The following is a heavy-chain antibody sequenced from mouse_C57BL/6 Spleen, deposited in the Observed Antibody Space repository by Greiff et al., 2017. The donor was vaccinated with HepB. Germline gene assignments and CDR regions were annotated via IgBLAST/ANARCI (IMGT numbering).Heavy chain of an antibody. CDR1: GYTFTSYW. D-gene: IGHD2-4*01. J-gene: IGHJ4*01. Sequence: VQLQQSGAELAKPGASVKLSCKASGYTFTSYWMHWVKQRPGQGLEWIGYINPSSGYTKYNQKFKDKATLTADKSSSTAFMQLSSLTYEDSAVYYCARLAYDYDARYYAMDYWGQGTSVTVSS. CDR3: ARLAYDYDARYYAMDY. V-gene: IGHV1-7*01. CDR2: INPSSGYT.